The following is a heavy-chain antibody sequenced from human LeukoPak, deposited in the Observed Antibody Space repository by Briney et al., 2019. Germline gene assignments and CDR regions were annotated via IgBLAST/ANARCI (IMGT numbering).Heavy chain of an antibody. J-gene: IGHJ6*03. CDR3: ARALAAIVGYYYYYYMDV. CDR1: GGSISSYY. V-gene: IGHV4-4*07. CDR2: IYTSGST. D-gene: IGHD2-15*01. Sequence: SETLSLTCTVSGGSISSYYWSWIRQPAGKGLEWIGRIYTSGSTNYNPSLKSRVTMSVDTSKNQLSLKLSSVTAADTAVYYCARALAAIVGYYYYYYMDVWGKGTTVTVSS.